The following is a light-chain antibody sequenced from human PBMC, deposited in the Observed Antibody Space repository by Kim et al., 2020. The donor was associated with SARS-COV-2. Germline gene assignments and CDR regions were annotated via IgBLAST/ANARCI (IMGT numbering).Light chain of an antibody. CDR3: YSYAGSDTWV. Sequence: QSALTQPASVSGSPGQSIAISCTGTSRDVGTFNLVSWYQQHPGKAPKLVIYDGNKRPSGVSDRFSGSKSGNSTALTIFGLQAEDEADYYCYSYAGSDTWVFGGGTQLTVL. V-gene: IGLV2-23*01. CDR1: SRDVGTFNL. J-gene: IGLJ3*02. CDR2: DGN.